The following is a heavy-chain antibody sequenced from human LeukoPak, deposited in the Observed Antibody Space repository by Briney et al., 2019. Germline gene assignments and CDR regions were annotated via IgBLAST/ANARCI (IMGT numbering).Heavy chain of an antibody. V-gene: IGHV3-48*02. Sequence: GGSLRLSCAASGFNFSTYSMNWVRQAPGKGLEWVSYISSGSVTMHYADSVKGRFTISRDNAKNSLYLQMNSLRDEDTAVYHRARDSGRLFEYWGQGTLVTVSS. CDR2: ISSGSVTM. J-gene: IGHJ4*02. D-gene: IGHD2-8*02. CDR1: GFNFSTYS. CDR3: ARDSGRLFEY.